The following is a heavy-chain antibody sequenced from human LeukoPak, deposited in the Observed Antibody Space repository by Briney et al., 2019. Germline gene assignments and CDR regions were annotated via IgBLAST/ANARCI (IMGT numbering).Heavy chain of an antibody. CDR2: IIPIFGTA. CDR3: ARDKALKGVAARYAFDI. J-gene: IGHJ3*02. D-gene: IGHD2-15*01. Sequence: SVKVSCKASGGTFSSYAISWVRRAPGEGLEWMGGIIPIFGTANYAQKFQGRVTITADKSTSTAYMELSSLRSEDTAVYYCARDKALKGVAARYAFDIWGQGTMVTVSS. V-gene: IGHV1-69*06. CDR1: GGTFSSYA.